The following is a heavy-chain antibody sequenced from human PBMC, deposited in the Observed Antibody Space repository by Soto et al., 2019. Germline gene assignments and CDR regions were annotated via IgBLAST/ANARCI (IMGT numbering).Heavy chain of an antibody. J-gene: IGHJ5*02. V-gene: IGHV2-26*01. CDR2: IDSSGEK. CDR1: GLSISDSEMG. CDR3: ARRHLAVAVSPWFDP. D-gene: IGHD6-19*01. Sequence: QVTLKESGPVRVKPTETLTLRCTVSGLSISDSEMGVSWIRQPPGKALEWLAHIDSSGEKSYRTFLKSKLTISKDTSKSQIVLIMTNMDPADTGTYYCARRHLAVAVSPWFDPWGQGILVTVSS.